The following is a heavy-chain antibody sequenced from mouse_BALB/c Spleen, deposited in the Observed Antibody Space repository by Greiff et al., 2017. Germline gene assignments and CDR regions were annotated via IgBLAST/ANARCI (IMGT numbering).Heavy chain of an antibody. Sequence: EVKLQESGGGLVQPGGSRKLSCAASGFTFSSFGMHWVRQAPEKGLEWVAYISSGSSTIYYADTVKGRFTISRDNPKNTLFLQMTSLRSEDTAMYYCARCSYDYDDAMDYWGQGTSVTVSS. CDR2: ISSGSSTI. V-gene: IGHV5-17*02. CDR3: ARCSYDYDDAMDY. D-gene: IGHD2-4*01. CDR1: GFTFSSFG. J-gene: IGHJ4*01.